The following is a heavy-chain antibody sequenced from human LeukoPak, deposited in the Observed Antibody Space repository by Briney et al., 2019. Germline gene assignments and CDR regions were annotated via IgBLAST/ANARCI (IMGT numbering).Heavy chain of an antibody. CDR1: GFTFSSYS. Sequence: GGSLTLSCAASGFTFSSYSMNWVRQAPGKELEWVSGISGSGHTTNFADSVKGRFTISRDNSKNTLYPQMNSLRAEDTAVYYCAKDRDSSSGCWFDPWGQGTLVTVSS. J-gene: IGHJ5*02. CDR2: ISGSGHTT. V-gene: IGHV3-23*01. CDR3: AKDRDSSSGCWFDP. D-gene: IGHD6-13*01.